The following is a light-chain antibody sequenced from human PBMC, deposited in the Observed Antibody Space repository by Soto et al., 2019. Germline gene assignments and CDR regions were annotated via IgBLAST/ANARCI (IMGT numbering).Light chain of an antibody. CDR3: QEYGGS. Sequence: DNVLTQSPGTLSLSPGERATLSCRASQSVGNRFLAWYQQKPGQAPRLLISGASTRATGIPDRFSGSGSVTDFTLTISRLEPEEFAVYYCQEYGGSFGPGTKVDIK. CDR2: GAS. CDR1: QSVGNRF. J-gene: IGKJ3*01. V-gene: IGKV3-20*01.